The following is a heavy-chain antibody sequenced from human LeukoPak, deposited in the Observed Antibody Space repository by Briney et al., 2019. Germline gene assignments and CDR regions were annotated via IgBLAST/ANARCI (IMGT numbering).Heavy chain of an antibody. CDR3: ARDLYSSGLNSFDY. CDR1: GGSISSGDYS. D-gene: IGHD6-19*01. CDR2: SYYSGST. Sequence: TLSLTCTVSGGSISSGDYSWSWIRQPPGKGLEWIGYSYYSGSTYYNPSLKSRVTITVDTSKNQFSLKLSSVTAADTAVYYCARDLYSSGLNSFDYWGQGTLVTVSS. V-gene: IGHV4-30-4*08. J-gene: IGHJ4*02.